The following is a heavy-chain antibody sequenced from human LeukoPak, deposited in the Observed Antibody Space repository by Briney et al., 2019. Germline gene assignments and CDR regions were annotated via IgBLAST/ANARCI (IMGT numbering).Heavy chain of an antibody. CDR2: IYYSGST. CDR1: GGSISSYY. V-gene: IGHV4-59*08. CDR3: VRSRLGAADNLDY. D-gene: IGHD6-13*01. Sequence: SQTLSLTCTVSGGSISSYYWSWIRQPPGKGLEWIGYIYYSGSTNSNPALKSRVTISVDTSKNQFSLKLSSVTAADTAVYYCVRSRLGAADNLDYWGQGTLVTVSS. J-gene: IGHJ4*02.